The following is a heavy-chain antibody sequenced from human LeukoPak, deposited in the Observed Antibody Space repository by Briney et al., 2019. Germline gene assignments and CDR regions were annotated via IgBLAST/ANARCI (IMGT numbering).Heavy chain of an antibody. CDR2: INPNSGGT. Sequence: ASVKVSCKASGYTFTGYYMHWVRQAPGQGLEWMGWINPNSGGTNYAQKFQGRVTMTRDTSISTAYMELSRLRSDDTAVYYYARDPRSIAAAGTYSVWGQGTLVTVSS. V-gene: IGHV1-2*02. J-gene: IGHJ4*02. CDR1: GYTFTGYY. D-gene: IGHD6-13*01. CDR3: ARDPRSIAAAGTYSV.